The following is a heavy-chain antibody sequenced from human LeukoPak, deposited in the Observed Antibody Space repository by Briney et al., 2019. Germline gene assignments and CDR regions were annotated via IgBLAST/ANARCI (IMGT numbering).Heavy chain of an antibody. V-gene: IGHV1-18*01. CDR3: AREGSYYDSSGYDI. J-gene: IGHJ3*02. Sequence: ASVKVSCKAYGYTFTSYGISWVRQAPGQGLEWMGWISAYNGNTNYAQKLQGRVTMTTDTSTSTAYMELRSLRSDDTAVYYCAREGSYYDSSGYDIWGQGTMVTVSS. D-gene: IGHD3-22*01. CDR1: GYTFTSYG. CDR2: ISAYNGNT.